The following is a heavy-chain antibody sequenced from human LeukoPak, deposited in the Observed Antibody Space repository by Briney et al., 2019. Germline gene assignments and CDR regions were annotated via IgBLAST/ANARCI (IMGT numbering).Heavy chain of an antibody. CDR3: ARGYCSGGSCYSTRVFDY. V-gene: IGHV4-59*01. J-gene: IGHJ4*02. D-gene: IGHD2-15*01. CDR1: GGSISSYY. CDR2: IYYSGST. Sequence: PSGTLSLTCTVSGGSISSYYWSWIRQPPGKGLEWIGYIYYSGSTNYNPSLKSRVTISVDTSKNQFSLKLSSVTAADTAVYYCARGYCSGGSCYSTRVFDYWGQGTLVTVSS.